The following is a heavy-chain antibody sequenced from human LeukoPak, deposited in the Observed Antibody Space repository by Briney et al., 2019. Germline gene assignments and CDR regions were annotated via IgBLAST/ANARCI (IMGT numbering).Heavy chain of an antibody. CDR3: ARGITMVRGPDYYYMDV. J-gene: IGHJ6*03. V-gene: IGHV1-69*13. CDR2: IIPIFGTA. D-gene: IGHD3-10*01. Sequence: GASVKVSCKASGGTFSSYAINWVRQAPGQGLEWMGGIIPIFGTANYAQKFQGRVTITADESTSTAYMELSSLRSEDTAVYYCARGITMVRGPDYYYMDVWGKGTTVTISS. CDR1: GGTFSSYA.